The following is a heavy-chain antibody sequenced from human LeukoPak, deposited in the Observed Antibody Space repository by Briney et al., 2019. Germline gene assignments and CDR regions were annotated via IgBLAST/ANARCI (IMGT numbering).Heavy chain of an antibody. CDR3: AKSKAGRVVVPAAILVVGAFDI. V-gene: IGHV3-23*01. CDR1: GGSFSGYY. D-gene: IGHD2-2*01. Sequence: PSETLSLTCAVYGGSFSGYYWSWVRQAPGKGLEWVSAISGSGGSTYYADSVKGRFTISRDNSKNTLYLQMNSLRAEDTAVYYCAKSKAGRVVVPAAILVVGAFDIWGQGTMVTVSS. J-gene: IGHJ3*02. CDR2: ISGSGGST.